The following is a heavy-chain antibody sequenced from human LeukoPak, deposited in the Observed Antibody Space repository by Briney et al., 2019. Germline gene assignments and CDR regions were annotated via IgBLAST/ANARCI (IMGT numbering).Heavy chain of an antibody. CDR1: GGSISSSSYY. CDR3: ARVWYYGSGSYGMDV. D-gene: IGHD3-10*01. CDR2: IYYSGST. J-gene: IGHJ6*02. V-gene: IGHV4-61*01. Sequence: SETLSLTCTVSGGSISSSSYYWSWIRQPPGKGLEWIGYIYYSGSTNYNPSLKSRVTISVDTSKNQFSLKLSSVTAADTAVYYCARVWYYGSGSYGMDVWGQGTTVTVSS.